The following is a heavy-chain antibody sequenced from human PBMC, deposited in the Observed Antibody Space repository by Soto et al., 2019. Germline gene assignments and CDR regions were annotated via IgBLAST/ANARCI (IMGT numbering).Heavy chain of an antibody. CDR3: ARGWRITIIVVGPSPWFDP. J-gene: IGHJ5*02. D-gene: IGHD3-22*01. Sequence: PSQTLPFTCAVSGGSSSSGGYSWSWIRQPPGKGLEWIGSIYHSVSTDYNPSRKSRVTISVYRSKNQFSLKLSSVTAADTSVYSCARGWRITIIVVGPSPWFDPRGRGTLVTGSS. V-gene: IGHV4-30-2*01. CDR2: IYHSVST. CDR1: GGSSSSGGYS.